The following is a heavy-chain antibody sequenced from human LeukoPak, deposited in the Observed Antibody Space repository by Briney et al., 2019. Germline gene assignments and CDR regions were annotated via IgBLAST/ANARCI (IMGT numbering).Heavy chain of an antibody. J-gene: IGHJ4*02. D-gene: IGHD3/OR15-3a*01. CDR2: IYYSGST. V-gene: IGHV4-59*08. CDR1: GGSISSYY. Sequence: SETLSLTCTVSGGSISSYYWSWIRQPPGKGLEWIGYIYYSGSTNYNPSLKSRVTISVDTSKNQFSLKLSSVAAADTAVYYCASGTDPLVDYWGQGTLVTVSS. CDR3: ASGTDPLVDY.